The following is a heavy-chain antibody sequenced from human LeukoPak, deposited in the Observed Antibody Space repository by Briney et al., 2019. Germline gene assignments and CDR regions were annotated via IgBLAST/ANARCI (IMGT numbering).Heavy chain of an antibody. Sequence: PGGSLRLSCVASGFTFSNYEMNWVRQAPGKGLEWVSYISSSGSTIYYADSVKGRFTMSRDSAKNSLYLQMNSLRAEDTAVYYCARVGWEQQFDYWGQGTLVTVSS. CDR1: GFTFSNYE. CDR3: ARVGWEQQFDY. CDR2: ISSSGSTI. D-gene: IGHD1-26*01. J-gene: IGHJ4*02. V-gene: IGHV3-48*03.